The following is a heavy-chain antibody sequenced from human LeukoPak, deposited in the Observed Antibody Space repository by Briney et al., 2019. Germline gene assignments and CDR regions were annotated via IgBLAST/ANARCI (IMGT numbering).Heavy chain of an antibody. D-gene: IGHD5-18*01. CDR3: ARVHRGYSYGRLDY. CDR1: GXTFSSYE. J-gene: IGHJ4*02. V-gene: IGHV3-48*03. Sequence: PGGSLRLSCAASGXTFSSYEMNWVRQAPGKGLEWVSYISSSDNTIHYADSVKGRFTISRDNAKNSLYLEMNSLRDEDTAVYYCARVHRGYSYGRLDYWGQGTLVTVSS. CDR2: ISSSDNTI.